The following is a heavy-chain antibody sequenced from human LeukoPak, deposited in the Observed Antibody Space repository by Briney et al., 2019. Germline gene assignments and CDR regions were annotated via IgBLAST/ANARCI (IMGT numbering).Heavy chain of an antibody. D-gene: IGHD5-18*01. Sequence: GRSLRLSCAASGFTFSSYWMHWVRQAPGKGLVWVSSISSSSSYIYYADSVKGRFTISRDNSQNTVYLQINSLRAEDTAVYYCGKTTVGYSSGQKPAWPVDYWGQGTLVTVSS. CDR3: GKTTVGYSSGQKPAWPVDY. V-gene: IGHV3-21*04. J-gene: IGHJ4*02. CDR2: ISSSSSYI. CDR1: GFTFSSYW.